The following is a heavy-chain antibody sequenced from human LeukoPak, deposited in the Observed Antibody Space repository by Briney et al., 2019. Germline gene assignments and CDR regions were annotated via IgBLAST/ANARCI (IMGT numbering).Heavy chain of an antibody. CDR3: ARLGKRGYSYGYGPNWFDP. J-gene: IGHJ5*02. CDR1: GGSFSGYY. CDR2: INHSGST. V-gene: IGHV4-34*01. Sequence: DPSETLSLTCAVYGGSFSGYYWSWIRQPPGKGLEWIGEINHSGSTNYNPSLKSRVTISVDTSKNQFSLKLSSVTAADTAVYYCARLGKRGYSYGYGPNWFDPWGQGTLSPSPQ. D-gene: IGHD5-18*01.